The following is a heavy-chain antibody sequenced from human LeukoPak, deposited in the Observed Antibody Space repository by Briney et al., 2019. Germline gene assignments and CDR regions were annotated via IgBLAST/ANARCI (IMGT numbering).Heavy chain of an antibody. Sequence: GGSLRLSCAASGFTFSSYSMNWVRQAPGKGLEWVSSISSSSSYIYYADSVKGRFTISRDNAKNSLYLQMNSLRAEDTALYYCAREFRYYYYMDVWGKGTTVTVSS. D-gene: IGHD2-21*01. CDR1: GFTFSSYS. V-gene: IGHV3-21*04. CDR3: AREFRYYYYMDV. CDR2: ISSSSSYI. J-gene: IGHJ6*03.